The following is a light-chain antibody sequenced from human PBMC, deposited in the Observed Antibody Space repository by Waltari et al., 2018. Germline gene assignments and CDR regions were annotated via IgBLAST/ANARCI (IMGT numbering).Light chain of an antibody. V-gene: IGLV2-11*01. CDR3: CSFRGSYTYV. CDR2: DIS. Sequence: QSALTQPRSVTGSPGQSVTISCTGITHDVYSSKYVSSCQQPPGSAPKLLIFDISERPSGVPDRFSGSKSANTASLTISGLQPEDEATYFCCSFRGSYTYVFGPGTSVTV. J-gene: IGLJ1*01. CDR1: THDVYSSKY.